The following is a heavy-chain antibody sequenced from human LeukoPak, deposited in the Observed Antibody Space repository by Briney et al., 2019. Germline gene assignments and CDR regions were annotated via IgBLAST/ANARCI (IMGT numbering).Heavy chain of an antibody. Sequence: ASVKVSCKASGYTFTGYYIHWVRQAPGQGLEWMGWISAYNGNTNYAQKLQGRVTMTTDTSTSTAYMELSSLRSEDTAVYYCARIGLRGVIISRPLDYWGQGTLVTVSS. CDR3: ARIGLRGVIISRPLDY. CDR2: ISAYNGNT. CDR1: GYTFTGYY. D-gene: IGHD3-16*02. J-gene: IGHJ4*02. V-gene: IGHV1-18*04.